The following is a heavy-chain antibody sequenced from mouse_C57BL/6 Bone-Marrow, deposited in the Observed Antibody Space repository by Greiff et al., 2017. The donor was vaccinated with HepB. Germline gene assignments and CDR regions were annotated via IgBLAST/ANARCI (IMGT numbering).Heavy chain of an antibody. D-gene: IGHD1-1*01. CDR1: GFSLTSYG. CDR2: IWRGGST. V-gene: IGHV2-5*01. CDR3: AKNSPYYYGEAYYAMDY. Sequence: VQLVESGPGLVQPSQSLSITCTVSGFSLTSYGVHWVRQSPGKGLEWLGVIWRGGSTDYNAAFMSRLSITKDNSKSQVFFKMNSLQADDTAIYYCAKNSPYYYGEAYYAMDYWGQGTSVTVSS. J-gene: IGHJ4*01.